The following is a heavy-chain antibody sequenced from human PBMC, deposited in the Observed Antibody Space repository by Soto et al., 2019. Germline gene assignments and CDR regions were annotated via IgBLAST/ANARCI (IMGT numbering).Heavy chain of an antibody. V-gene: IGHV3-30*18. CDR2: ISYDGSNK. CDR3: AKEGSYYDILTGDYYYYGMDV. Sequence: PGGSLRLSCAASGFTFSSYGMHWVRQAPGKGLEWVAVISYDGSNKYYADSVKGRFTISRDNSKNTLYLQMNSLRAEDTAVYYCAKEGSYYDILTGDYYYYGMDVWGQGTTVTVSS. J-gene: IGHJ6*02. D-gene: IGHD3-9*01. CDR1: GFTFSSYG.